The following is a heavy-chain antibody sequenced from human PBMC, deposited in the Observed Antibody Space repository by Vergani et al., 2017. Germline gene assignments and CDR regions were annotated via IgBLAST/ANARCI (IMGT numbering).Heavy chain of an antibody. CDR2: VEPEDGET. CDR1: GYTLTDYW. V-gene: IGHV1-69-2*01. J-gene: IGHJ4*02. Sequence: DVQLVQSGAEVKKPGTTVKISCKVSGYTLTDYWMHWVQPAPGKGLEWMGVVEPEDGETVYAEKFQARVTITADTSRATVYLEVTSLKSDDTVVYYGATAFFLEGTGSYAGYWGQGTLVTVSS. D-gene: IGHD3-16*01. CDR3: ATAFFLEGTGSYAGY.